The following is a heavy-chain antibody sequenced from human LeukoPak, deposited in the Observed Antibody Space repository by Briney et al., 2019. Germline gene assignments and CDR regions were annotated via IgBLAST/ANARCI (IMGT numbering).Heavy chain of an antibody. D-gene: IGHD3-3*01. V-gene: IGHV4-38-2*01. CDR2: IYHSGST. CDR3: ARQGGGRITIFGVVIPFDY. CDR1: GYSISSGYY. J-gene: IGHJ4*02. Sequence: PSETLSLTCAVSGYSISSGYYWGWIRQPPGKGLEWIGSIYHSGSTYYNPPLKSRVTISVDTSKNQFSLKLSSVTAADTAVYYCARQGGGRITIFGVVIPFDYWGQGTLVTVSS.